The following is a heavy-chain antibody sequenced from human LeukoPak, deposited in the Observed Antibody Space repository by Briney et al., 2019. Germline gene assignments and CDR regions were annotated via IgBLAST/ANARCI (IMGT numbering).Heavy chain of an antibody. CDR1: GGSLSSFY. D-gene: IGHD4-17*01. CDR2: IHYTGSA. J-gene: IGHJ4*02. CDR3: AGYPSTVTNRYYFDY. Sequence: SETLSLTCSVSGGSLSSFYWGWIRQPPGKGLEFVGYIHYTGSAYYNPSLKSRLTMSVDTSRNHFYLNLMSVSAADTAIYYCAGYPSTVTNRYYFDYWGQGLLVTVSS. V-gene: IGHV4-59*01.